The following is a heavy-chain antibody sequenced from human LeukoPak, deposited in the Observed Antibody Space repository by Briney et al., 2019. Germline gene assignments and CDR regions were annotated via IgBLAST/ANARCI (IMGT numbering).Heavy chain of an antibody. CDR3: ARAPYYYDSSGYYYFDY. CDR2: IIPIFGTA. D-gene: IGHD3-22*01. V-gene: IGHV1-69*13. CDR1: GGTFSSYA. J-gene: IGHJ4*02. Sequence: ASVKVPCKASGGTFSSYAISWVRQAPGQGLEWMGGIIPIFGTANYAQKFQGRVTITADESTSTAYMELSSLRSEDTAVYYCARAPYYYDSSGYYYFDYWGQGTLVTVSS.